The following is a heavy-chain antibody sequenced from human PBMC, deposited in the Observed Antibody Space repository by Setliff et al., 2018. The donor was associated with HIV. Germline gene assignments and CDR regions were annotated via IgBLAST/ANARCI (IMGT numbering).Heavy chain of an antibody. CDR3: ARKNRGAPAPFDY. V-gene: IGHV1-8*02. CDR2: MNPNNGNT. CDR1: GYTFTTYG. J-gene: IGHJ4*02. Sequence: ASVKVSCKPSGYTFTTYGLSWVRQAPGQGLEWMGWMNPNNGNTGYAQKFQGRVTMTRNTSISTAYMELSSLRSEDTAVYYCARKNRGAPAPFDYWGQGTLVTVSS. D-gene: IGHD6-25*01.